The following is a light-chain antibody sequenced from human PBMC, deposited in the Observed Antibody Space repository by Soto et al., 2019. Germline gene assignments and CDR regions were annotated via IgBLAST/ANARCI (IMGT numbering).Light chain of an antibody. V-gene: IGKV1-5*03. Sequence: DIQMTQFPPTLSASIGDRVTITCRASQTISSSLAWYQQKPGKAPKLLIYKASTLETGVPSRFSGSGSGPEFTLTISSLQLDDFASYSCQQYDSYSPYTFGQGTRLELK. CDR1: QTISSS. CDR2: KAS. CDR3: QQYDSYSPYT. J-gene: IGKJ2*01.